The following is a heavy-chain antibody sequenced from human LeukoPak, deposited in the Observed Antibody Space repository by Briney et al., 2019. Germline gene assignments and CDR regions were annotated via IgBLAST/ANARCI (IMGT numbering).Heavy chain of an antibody. J-gene: IGHJ4*02. Sequence: GGSLRLSCAASGFTFSSYAMSWVRQAPGKGLEWVSAISGSGGSTYYADSVKGRFTISRDNSKNTLYLQMNSLRAEDTAVYYCAKVYPGPDYYDSSGYYFWGQGTLVTVSS. V-gene: IGHV3-23*01. CDR1: GFTFSSYA. CDR3: AKVYPGPDYYDSSGYYF. D-gene: IGHD3-22*01. CDR2: ISGSGGST.